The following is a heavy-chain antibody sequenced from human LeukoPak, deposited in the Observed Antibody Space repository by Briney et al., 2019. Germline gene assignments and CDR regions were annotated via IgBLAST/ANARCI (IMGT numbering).Heavy chain of an antibody. CDR3: ARVGGDTTYHYYYMDV. D-gene: IGHD2-21*02. Sequence: SETLSLTCTVSGGSIGSGGYYWSWIRQHPGKGLEWIGYIYYSGSTYYNPSLKSRVTISVDTSKNQFSLKLSSVTAADTAVYYCARVGGDTTYHYYYMDVWGKGTTVTVSS. CDR1: GGSIGSGGYY. CDR2: IYYSGST. J-gene: IGHJ6*03. V-gene: IGHV4-31*03.